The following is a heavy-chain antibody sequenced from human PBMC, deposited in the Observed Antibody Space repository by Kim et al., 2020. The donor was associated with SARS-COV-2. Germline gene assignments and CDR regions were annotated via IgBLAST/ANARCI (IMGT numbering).Heavy chain of an antibody. CDR3: ARGLAPSQWLVRKDNWFDP. CDR1: GGSFSGYY. Sequence: SETLSLTCAVYGGSFSGYYWSWIRQPPGKGLEWIGEINHSGSTNYNPSLKSRVTISVDTSKNQFSLKLSSMTAADTAVYYCARGLAPSQWLVRKDNWFDPWGQGTLVTVSS. V-gene: IGHV4-34*01. D-gene: IGHD6-19*01. CDR2: INHSGST. J-gene: IGHJ5*02.